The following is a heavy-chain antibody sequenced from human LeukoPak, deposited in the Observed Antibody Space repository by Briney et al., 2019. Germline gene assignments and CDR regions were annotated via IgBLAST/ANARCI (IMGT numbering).Heavy chain of an antibody. CDR1: GFTFSTYG. CDR2: IWFAGSNT. CDR3: ARAVGPFDY. V-gene: IGHV3-33*01. J-gene: IGHJ4*02. Sequence: GGSLRLSYAAAGFTFSTYGMHWVRQDPGRGLEWVAVIWFAGSNTSYGASVKGRFTISRDNSKDTLYLQMNSLRAEDTAVYYCARAVGPFDYWGQGTLVTVST.